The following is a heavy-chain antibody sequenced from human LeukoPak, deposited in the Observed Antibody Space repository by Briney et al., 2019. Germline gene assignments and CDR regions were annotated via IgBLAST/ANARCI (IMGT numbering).Heavy chain of an antibody. CDR2: ISGSGDTT. Sequence: GGSLRLSCAASGFTFSNYGMSWVRQAPGKGLEWVSTISGSGDTTYYADSVKGRFTISRDNSKNTLYLQMNSLRAEDTAVYYCALVGHCSGGSCRGIWGFDYWGQGTLVTVSS. D-gene: IGHD2-15*01. CDR1: GFTFSNYG. V-gene: IGHV3-23*01. CDR3: ALVGHCSGGSCRGIWGFDY. J-gene: IGHJ4*02.